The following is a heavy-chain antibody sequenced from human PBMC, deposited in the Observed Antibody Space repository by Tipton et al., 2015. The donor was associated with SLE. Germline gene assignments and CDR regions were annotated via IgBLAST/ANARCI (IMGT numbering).Heavy chain of an antibody. J-gene: IGHJ6*03. Sequence: LRLSCTASDGSIRSTNYYWGWIRQPPGKGLEWIGSIFYTGSTYYNPSLKSRVSFSIDTSKHQFSLKLNSVTAADTAVYYCARGGLGVSYYYYMDVWGKGTTVTVSS. D-gene: IGHD1-26*01. CDR1: DGSIRSTNYY. CDR3: ARGGLGVSYYYYMDV. CDR2: IFYTGST. V-gene: IGHV4-39*07.